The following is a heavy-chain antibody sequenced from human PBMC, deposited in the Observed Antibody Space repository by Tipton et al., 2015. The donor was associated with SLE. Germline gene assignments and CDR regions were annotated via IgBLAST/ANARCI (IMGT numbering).Heavy chain of an antibody. Sequence: LRLSCTVSGDSITDYYWSWIRQPAGKGLEWIGRVYSTGATNYNPSLKSRVTMSADTSKNQFSLKLNSVTAADTAFYYCARIGYSKDDVWGQGTTVTVSS. CDR3: ARIGYSKDDV. D-gene: IGHD4-11*01. J-gene: IGHJ6*02. V-gene: IGHV4-4*07. CDR1: GDSITDYY. CDR2: VYSTGAT.